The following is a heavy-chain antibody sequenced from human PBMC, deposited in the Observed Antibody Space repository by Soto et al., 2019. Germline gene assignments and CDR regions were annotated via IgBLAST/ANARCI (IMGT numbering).Heavy chain of an antibody. J-gene: IGHJ4*02. V-gene: IGHV3-30-3*01. CDR3: ARGLTRIWFGDRFDY. Sequence: QVQLVESGGGVVQPGRSLRLSCAASGFTFSSYAMHWVRQAPGKGLEWVAVISYDGSNKNYADSVKGRFTISRDNSKNTLYLQMNSLRAEDTAVYYCARGLTRIWFGDRFDYWGQGTLVTVSS. D-gene: IGHD3-10*01. CDR1: GFTFSSYA. CDR2: ISYDGSNK.